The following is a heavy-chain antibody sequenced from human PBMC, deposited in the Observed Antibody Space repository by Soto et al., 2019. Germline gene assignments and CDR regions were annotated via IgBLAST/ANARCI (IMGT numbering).Heavy chain of an antibody. Sequence: QVQLVQSGAEVKKPGSSVKVSCKASGGTFSSYTISWVRQAPGQGLEWMGRIIPILGIANYAQKFQGRVTITADKSTSTAYMELSSLRSEDTAVYYCARAPEDIVVVLAAMQVNAFDIWGQGTMVTVSS. CDR2: IIPILGIA. CDR3: ARAPEDIVVVLAAMQVNAFDI. CDR1: GGTFSSYT. D-gene: IGHD2-2*01. V-gene: IGHV1-69*02. J-gene: IGHJ3*02.